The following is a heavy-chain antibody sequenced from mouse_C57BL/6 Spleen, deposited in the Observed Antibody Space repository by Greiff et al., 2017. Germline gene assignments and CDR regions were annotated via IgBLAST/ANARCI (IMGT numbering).Heavy chain of an antibody. J-gene: IGHJ1*03. Sequence: QVQLQQPGAELVKPGASVKMSCKASGYTFTSYWITWVKQRPGQGLEWIGDIYPGSGSTNYNEKFKSKATLTVDTSSSTAYMQLSSLTSEDSAVYYCARSPLYYGSSSWYFDVWGTGTTVTVSS. CDR3: ARSPLYYGSSSWYFDV. CDR2: IYPGSGST. CDR1: GYTFTSYW. D-gene: IGHD1-1*01. V-gene: IGHV1-55*01.